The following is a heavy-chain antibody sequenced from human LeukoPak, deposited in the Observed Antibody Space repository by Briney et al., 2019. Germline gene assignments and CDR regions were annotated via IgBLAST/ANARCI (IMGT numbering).Heavy chain of an antibody. CDR1: GFTFSSFS. Sequence: GGSLRLSCAASGFTFSSFSMNWVRQAPGKGLEWISYISSGSSIFYADSVKGRFTISRGNAKNSLYPQMNSLRAEDTAVYYCARGGYQQWLALEYYFDYWGQGTLVTVSS. J-gene: IGHJ4*02. D-gene: IGHD6-19*01. V-gene: IGHV3-48*01. CDR3: ARGGYQQWLALEYYFDY. CDR2: ISSGSSI.